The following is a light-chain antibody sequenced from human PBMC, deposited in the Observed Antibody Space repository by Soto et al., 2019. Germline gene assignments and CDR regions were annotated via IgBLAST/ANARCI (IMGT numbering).Light chain of an antibody. CDR2: DDR. J-gene: IGLJ2*01. CDR3: EVWDSSGDHPV. V-gene: IGLV3-21*02. CDR1: NIRTKS. Sequence: SYELTQPPSVSVAPGQTATITCGGSNIRTKSVHWCRQRPGQAPVLVVYDDRDRPSGIPERFSGSNSGNTATLTISKVEPGDEDDYYCEVWDSSGDHPVFGGGTKLTVL.